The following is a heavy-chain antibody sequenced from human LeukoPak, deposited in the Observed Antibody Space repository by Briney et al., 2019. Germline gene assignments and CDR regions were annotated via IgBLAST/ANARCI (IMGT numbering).Heavy chain of an antibody. CDR1: GFPFSDYY. Sequence: GGSLRLSCAASGFPFSDYYMSWIRQAPGKGLECISYISGSGTTIYYADSVKGRFTISRDNAKNSLYLQMNSLRAEDTAVYYCAKDRIPYGDYGVAFGYWGQGTLVTVSS. V-gene: IGHV3-11*04. CDR3: AKDRIPYGDYGVAFGY. D-gene: IGHD4-17*01. J-gene: IGHJ4*02. CDR2: ISGSGTTI.